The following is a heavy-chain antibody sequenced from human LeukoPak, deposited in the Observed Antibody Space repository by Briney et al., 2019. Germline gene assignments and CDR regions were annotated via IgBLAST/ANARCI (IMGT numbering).Heavy chain of an antibody. D-gene: IGHD3-22*01. CDR2: FDPEDGET. CDR3: ATASYYYDSSGSSLCFDY. Sequence: ASVKVSYKVSGYTLTELSMHWVRQAPGKGLEWMGGFDPEDGETIYAQKFQGRVTMTEDTSTDTAYMELSSLRSEDTAVYYCATASYYYDSSGSSLCFDYWGQGTLVTVSS. J-gene: IGHJ4*02. CDR1: GYTLTELS. V-gene: IGHV1-24*01.